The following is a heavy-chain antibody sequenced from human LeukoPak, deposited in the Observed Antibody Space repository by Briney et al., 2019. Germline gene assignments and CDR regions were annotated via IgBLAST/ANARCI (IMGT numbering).Heavy chain of an antibody. CDR3: AKFDGLAAAGTGCFDY. Sequence: GGSLRLSCAASGFTFSSYAMSWVRQAPGKGLEWVSAISGSGGSTYYADSVKGRFTISRDNSKNTLYLQMNSLRAEDTAVYYCAKFDGLAAAGTGCFDYWGQGTLVTVSS. CDR1: GFTFSSYA. V-gene: IGHV3-23*01. D-gene: IGHD6-13*01. CDR2: ISGSGGST. J-gene: IGHJ4*02.